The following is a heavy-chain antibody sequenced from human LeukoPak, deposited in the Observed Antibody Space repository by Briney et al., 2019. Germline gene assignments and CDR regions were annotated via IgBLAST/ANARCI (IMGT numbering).Heavy chain of an antibody. CDR2: MYYSGNT. J-gene: IGHJ4*02. V-gene: IGHV4-59*01. D-gene: IGHD5-12*01. Sequence: SQTLSLTCTVSDGSISSYYWSWIRQPPGKGLEWIGYMYYSGNTKYNPSLKSRVTISGDTSKKQFSLKLSSVTAADTAVYYCARGYSGYDPTYFDYWGQGTLVTVSS. CDR3: ARGYSGYDPTYFDY. CDR1: DGSISSYY.